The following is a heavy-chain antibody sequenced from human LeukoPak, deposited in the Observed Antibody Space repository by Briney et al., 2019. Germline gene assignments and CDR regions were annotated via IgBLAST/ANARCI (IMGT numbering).Heavy chain of an antibody. CDR1: GFTFDDYA. D-gene: IGHD3-22*01. CDR3: AKGTYYYDSSGYYPDYYGMDV. J-gene: IGHJ6*02. CDR2: ISWNSGSI. Sequence: PGRSLRLSCAASGFTFDDYAMHWVRQAPGKGLEWVSGISWNSGSIGYADSVKGRFTISRDNAKNSLYLQMNSLRAEDTALYYCAKGTYYYDSSGYYPDYYGMDVWGQGTTVTVSS. V-gene: IGHV3-9*01.